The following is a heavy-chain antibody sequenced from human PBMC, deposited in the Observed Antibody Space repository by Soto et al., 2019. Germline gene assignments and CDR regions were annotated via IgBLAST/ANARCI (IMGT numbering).Heavy chain of an antibody. CDR3: ATAAVLLQYSPAYFDS. Sequence: GGSLRLSCAASEFTLSTYTLSWVRQAPGKGLEWVSSISGSGKYTDYADSLKGRFTISRDYANNSLYLQMTGLRAEDTAIYYCATAAVLLQYSPAYFDSWGPGTLVTVSS. CDR1: EFTLSTYT. V-gene: IGHV3-21*01. CDR2: ISGSGKYT. D-gene: IGHD3-9*01. J-gene: IGHJ4*02.